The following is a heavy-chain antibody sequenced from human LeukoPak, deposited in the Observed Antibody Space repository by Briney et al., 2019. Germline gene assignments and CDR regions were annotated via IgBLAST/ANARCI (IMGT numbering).Heavy chain of an antibody. J-gene: IGHJ3*02. CDR3: ARVRELLPFDAFDI. CDR2: INPNSGGT. CDR1: GYTFTGYY. D-gene: IGHD1-26*01. V-gene: IGHV1-2*02. Sequence: ASVKVSCKASGYTFTGYYMHWVRQAPGQGLEWMGWINPNSGGTNYAQKFQGRVTMTRDTSISTAYMELSRLRSEDTAVYYCARVRELLPFDAFDIWGQGTMVTVSS.